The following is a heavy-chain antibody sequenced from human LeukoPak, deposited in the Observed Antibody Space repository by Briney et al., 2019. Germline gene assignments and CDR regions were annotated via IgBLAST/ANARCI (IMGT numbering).Heavy chain of an antibody. Sequence: PGGSLRLSCAASGFTFRRYAMNWVRQNPGRGLEWVSAISDRGDITYYADSVKGRFTVSRDNSKNTLYLQMDSLRAEDTAVYYCAKDGDNSGFDYWGQGTLVTVSS. V-gene: IGHV3-23*01. J-gene: IGHJ4*02. CDR1: GFTFRRYA. D-gene: IGHD1-26*01. CDR3: AKDGDNSGFDY. CDR2: ISDRGDIT.